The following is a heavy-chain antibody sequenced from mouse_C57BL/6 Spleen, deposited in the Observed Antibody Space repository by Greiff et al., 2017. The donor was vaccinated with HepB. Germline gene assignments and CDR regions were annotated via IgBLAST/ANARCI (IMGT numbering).Heavy chain of an antibody. CDR1: GFNIKDYY. D-gene: IGHD2-1*01. CDR2: IDPEDGDT. Sequence: EVQLQQSGAELVRPGASVKLSCTASGFNIKDYYMHWVKQRPEQGLEWIGRIDPEDGDTEYAPKFQGKATMTADTSSNTAYLQLSSLTSEDTAVYYCLYGNYPYYFDYWGQGTTLTVSS. J-gene: IGHJ2*01. V-gene: IGHV14-1*01. CDR3: LYGNYPYYFDY.